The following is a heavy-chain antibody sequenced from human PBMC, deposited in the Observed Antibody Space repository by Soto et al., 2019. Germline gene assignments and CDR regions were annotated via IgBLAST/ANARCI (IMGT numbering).Heavy chain of an antibody. D-gene: IGHD2-21*02. CDR3: AKVTGRDGYTHCFGF. CDR1: GFTFQGNA. J-gene: IGHJ4*02. V-gene: IGHV3-23*01. CDR2: LSGSGGNT. Sequence: EMYLLESGGDLVQPGGSLRLSCVASGFTFQGNAMGWVRQAPGKGLEWVADLSGSGGNTYYADSVKGRFTISRDNSKNPVFLHMGSLRAEDTGVYYCAKVTGRDGYTHCFGFWGQGTLVTVSS.